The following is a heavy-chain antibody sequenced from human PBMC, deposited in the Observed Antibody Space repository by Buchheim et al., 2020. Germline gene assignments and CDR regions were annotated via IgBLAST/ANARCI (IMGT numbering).Heavy chain of an antibody. CDR2: INHSGSP. CDR3: ARGLKRAARPFDY. CDR1: GGSFSGYY. J-gene: IGHJ4*02. V-gene: IGHV4-34*01. D-gene: IGHD6-6*01. Sequence: QVQLQQWGAGLLKPSETLSLTCAVYGGSFSGYYWSWIRQPPGKGLEWIGEINHSGSPNYNPSLKSRVTISVDTSKNQFSLKLSSVTAADTAVYYCARGLKRAARPFDYWGQGTL.